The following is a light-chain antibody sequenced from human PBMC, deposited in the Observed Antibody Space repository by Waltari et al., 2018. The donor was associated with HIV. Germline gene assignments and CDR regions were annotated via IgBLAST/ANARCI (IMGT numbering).Light chain of an antibody. CDR3: CSYATRYTWV. CDR1: HSDVGAYKY. Sequence: QSALTQPRSVSGSPGQSVTISCTGTHSDVGAYKYVSWYQQHRGKATKLMIYDVSKRASGVPDRFSGSKSGDTASLTISGLQAEDEGDYYCCSYATRYTWVFGGGTKLTVL. J-gene: IGLJ3*02. V-gene: IGLV2-11*01. CDR2: DVS.